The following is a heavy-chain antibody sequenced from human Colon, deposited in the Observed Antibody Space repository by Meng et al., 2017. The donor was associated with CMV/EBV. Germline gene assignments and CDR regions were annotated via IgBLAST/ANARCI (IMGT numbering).Heavy chain of an antibody. Sequence: QLVESGGGLFQPGGSLTLSCAASGFTVNTYFMSWVRQAPGKGLEWVSIIYPDGRPFYADSVQGRFTISTDNSKNTLYLQMNSLRAEDTATYYCAKDEVPNNIDYWGQGTLVTVSS. V-gene: IGHV3-53*01. D-gene: IGHD1/OR15-1a*01. CDR1: GFTVNTYF. J-gene: IGHJ4*02. CDR2: IYPDGRP. CDR3: AKDEVPNNIDY.